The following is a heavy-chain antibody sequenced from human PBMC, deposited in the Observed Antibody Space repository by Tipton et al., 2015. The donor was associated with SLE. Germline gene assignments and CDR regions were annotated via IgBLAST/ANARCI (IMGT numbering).Heavy chain of an antibody. CDR2: IYYSGST. Sequence: TLSLTCTVSGCSISSSSYYLGWIRQPPGKGLEWIGSIYYSGSTYYNPSLKSRVTISVDTSTNQFSLKLSSVTAADTAVYYCARQTGAVYAKYMDVWGKGTTVTVSS. D-gene: IGHD2-8*01. J-gene: IGHJ6*03. CDR1: GCSISSSSYY. V-gene: IGHV4-39*01. CDR3: ARQTGAVYAKYMDV.